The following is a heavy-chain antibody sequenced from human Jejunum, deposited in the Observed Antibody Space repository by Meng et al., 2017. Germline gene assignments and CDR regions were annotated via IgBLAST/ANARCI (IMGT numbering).Heavy chain of an antibody. J-gene: IGHJ4*02. CDR1: GFSFSDYY. CDR2: ARNQANNYAA. D-gene: IGHD3-16*02. Sequence: VESGGGLVQTGGALRLSCAASGFSFSDYYMDWVRQTPGKGLEWIGRARNQANNYAAEYIASVKGRFTISRDESKNSLYLQMNSLKTEDTALYYCARDDGGTYRYWGQGTLVTVSS. CDR3: ARDDGGTYRY. V-gene: IGHV3-72*01.